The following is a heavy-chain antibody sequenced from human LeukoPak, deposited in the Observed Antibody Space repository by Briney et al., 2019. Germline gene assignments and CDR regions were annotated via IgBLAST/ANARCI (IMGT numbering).Heavy chain of an antibody. CDR3: ARDGDGYNSNAFDI. CDR2: IYSGGST. J-gene: IGHJ3*02. V-gene: IGHV3-66*01. CDR1: GFTVSSNY. D-gene: IGHD5-24*01. Sequence: GGSLRLSCAASGFTVSSNYMSWVRQAPGKGLEWVSVIYSGGSTYYADSVKGRFTISRDNSKNTLYLQMNSLRAEDTAVYYCARDGDGYNSNAFDIWGQGTMVTVSS.